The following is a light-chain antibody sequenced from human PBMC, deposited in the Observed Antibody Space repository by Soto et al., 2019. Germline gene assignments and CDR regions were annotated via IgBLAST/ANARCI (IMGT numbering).Light chain of an antibody. V-gene: IGKV3-15*01. J-gene: IGKJ1*01. CDR1: QSISDT. CDR2: GAS. CDR3: QQYDNWPWT. Sequence: EIVMTQSPATLSVSPGGRATRSCRASQSISDTLAWYQQKPGQDPRLLIYGASRRATGFPARFSGSGSGTDFTLTISSLQSEDFAVYYCQQYDNWPWTFGQGTKVDIK.